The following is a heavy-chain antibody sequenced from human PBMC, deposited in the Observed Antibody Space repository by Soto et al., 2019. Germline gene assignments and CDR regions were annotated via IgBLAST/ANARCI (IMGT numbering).Heavy chain of an antibody. CDR2: ISTDGSKQ. CDR3: AKGSRSHYDYYGMDV. CDR1: GLTLITYG. V-gene: IGHV3-30*18. J-gene: IGHJ6*02. D-gene: IGHD6-6*01. Sequence: QVHLVESGGGVVQPGKSLRLSCAASGLTLITYGRHWVRQAPGKGLEWVAVISTDGSKQHYADSVKGRFTISRDDSENTMYLQMNSRSPDDTAVYYCAKGSRSHYDYYGMDVWGQGTTVTVSS.